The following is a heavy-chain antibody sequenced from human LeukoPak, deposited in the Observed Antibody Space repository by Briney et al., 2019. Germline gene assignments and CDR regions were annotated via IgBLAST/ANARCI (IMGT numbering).Heavy chain of an antibody. V-gene: IGHV3-73*01. J-gene: IGHJ4*02. CDR3: ARALGSFEIYDY. D-gene: IGHD5-12*01. Sequence: GGSLRLSCAASGFTFSGSAMHWVRQASGKGLEWVGRIRNKADSYATAYTASVQGRFTISRDDSKNTAYLQMNSLKTEDTAVYYCARALGSFEIYDYWGQGTLVTVSS. CDR2: IRNKADSYAT. CDR1: GFTFSGSA.